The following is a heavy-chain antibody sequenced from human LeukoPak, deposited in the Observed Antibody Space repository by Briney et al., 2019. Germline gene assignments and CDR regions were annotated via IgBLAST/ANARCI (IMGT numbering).Heavy chain of an antibody. Sequence: QSGGSLRLSCAASGFTFSSYAMSWVRQAPGKGLKWVSGISTNGGSTSYADSVKGRFTISRDNPRNTLYMEMNSLRAEDTAVYYCSVMHRYYDGSGYWVQWGQGTLVTVSS. CDR2: ISTNGGST. J-gene: IGHJ4*02. D-gene: IGHD3-22*01. CDR3: SVMHRYYDGSGYWVQ. CDR1: GFTFSSYA. V-gene: IGHV3-23*01.